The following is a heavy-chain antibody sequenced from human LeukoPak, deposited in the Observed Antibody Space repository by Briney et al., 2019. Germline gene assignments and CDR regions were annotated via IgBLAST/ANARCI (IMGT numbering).Heavy chain of an antibody. CDR3: ASMYYDILTGPPMWYFDL. D-gene: IGHD3-9*01. J-gene: IGHJ2*01. CDR1: GGSISSSSYY. V-gene: IGHV4-39*07. CDR2: IYYSGST. Sequence: NSSETLSLTCTVSGGSISSSSYYWGWIRQPPGKGLEWIGSIYYSGSTYYNPSLKSRVTISVDTSKNQFSLKLSSVTAADTAVYYCASMYYDILTGPPMWYFDLWGRGTLVTVSS.